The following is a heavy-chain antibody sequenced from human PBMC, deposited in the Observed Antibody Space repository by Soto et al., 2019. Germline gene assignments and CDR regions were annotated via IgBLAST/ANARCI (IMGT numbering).Heavy chain of an antibody. D-gene: IGHD6-19*01. CDR1: GFTFSSFA. V-gene: IGHV3-23*01. CDR2: ISGSGGST. Sequence: EVRLLESGGGLVQPGGSLRLSCAASGFTFSSFALSWVRQAPGKGLEWISAISGSGGSTYYADSVKGRFTISRDNSKNTLYLQMNSLRAEDTAVYYCAKDLSEGVAGTEGIDYWGQGTLVTVSS. CDR3: AKDLSEGVAGTEGIDY. J-gene: IGHJ4*02.